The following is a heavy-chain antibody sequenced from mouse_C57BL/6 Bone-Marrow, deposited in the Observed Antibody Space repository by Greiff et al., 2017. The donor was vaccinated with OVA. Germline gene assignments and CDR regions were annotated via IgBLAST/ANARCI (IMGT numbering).Heavy chain of an antibody. D-gene: IGHD1-1*01. V-gene: IGHV7-1*01. J-gene: IGHJ3*01. CDR1: GFTFSDFY. Sequence: DVKLVESGGGLVQSGRSLRLSCATSGFTFSDFYMEWVRQAPGKGLEWIAASRNKANDYTTEYSASVKGRFIVSRDTSQSILYLQMNALRAEDTAIYYCARGTVVPFAYWGQGTLVTVSA. CDR2: SRNKANDYTT. CDR3: ARGTVVPFAY.